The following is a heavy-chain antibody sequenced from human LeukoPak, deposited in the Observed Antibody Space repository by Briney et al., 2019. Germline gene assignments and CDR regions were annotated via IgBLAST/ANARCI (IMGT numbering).Heavy chain of an antibody. CDR3: VRAYDY. J-gene: IGHJ4*02. V-gene: IGHV4-34*01. CDR2: VYNSGSI. Sequence: SETLSLTCAVYGXSFSGSNWSWIRQPPGKGLEWIGEVYNSGSIIYNPSLKSRVTISVDTSKNQFSLNLISVTAADTAVYYCVRAYDYWGQGTLVTVSS. CDR1: GXSFSGSN.